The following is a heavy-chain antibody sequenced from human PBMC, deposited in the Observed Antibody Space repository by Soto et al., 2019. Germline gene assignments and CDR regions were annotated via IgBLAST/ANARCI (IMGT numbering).Heavy chain of an antibody. J-gene: IGHJ4*02. CDR1: GGSISSGGYS. Sequence: QLQLLESGSGLVKPSQTLSLTCAVSGGSISSGGYSWGWIRQPPGKGLVWIGYIYHSVSTYYNPSLTRRVTVPVDRAKYQFSLWLSSVPAAYTGVCYCAIVPDYWGRVALVAVSS. CDR3: AIVPDY. CDR2: IYHSVST. V-gene: IGHV4-30-2*01.